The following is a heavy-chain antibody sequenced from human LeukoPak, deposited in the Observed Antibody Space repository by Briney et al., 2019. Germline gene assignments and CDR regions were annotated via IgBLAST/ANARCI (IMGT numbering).Heavy chain of an antibody. J-gene: IGHJ4*02. CDR1: GGSISSGGYY. Sequence: SETLSLTCTVSGGSISSGGYYWSWIRQHPGKGLEWIGYIYYSGSTYYNPSLKSRVTISVDTSKNQFSLKLSSVTAADTAVYYCARDQKGIAAAGGDYWGQGTLVTVSS. V-gene: IGHV4-31*03. CDR3: ARDQKGIAAAGGDY. CDR2: IYYSGST. D-gene: IGHD6-13*01.